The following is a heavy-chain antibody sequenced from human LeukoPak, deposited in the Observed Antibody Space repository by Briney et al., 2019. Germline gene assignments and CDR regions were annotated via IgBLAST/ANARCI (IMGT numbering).Heavy chain of an antibody. V-gene: IGHV3-48*01. J-gene: IGHJ4*02. D-gene: IGHD3-3*01. CDR1: GFTFSSYA. CDR3: ARGINRVLRFLEWSDY. Sequence: PGGSLRLSCAASGFTFSSYAMSWVRQAPGKGLEWVSYISSSSSAIYYADSVKGRFTISRDNAKNSLYLQMNSLRAEDTAVYYCARGINRVLRFLEWSDYWGQGTLVTVSS. CDR2: ISSSSSAI.